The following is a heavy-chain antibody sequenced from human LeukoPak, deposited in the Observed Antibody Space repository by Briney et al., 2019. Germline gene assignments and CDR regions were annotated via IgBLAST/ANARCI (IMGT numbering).Heavy chain of an antibody. CDR3: ARDFGWFDP. D-gene: IGHD3-10*01. CDR1: GFTFSSYS. CDR2: ISSSSSTI. Sequence: PGGSLRLSCAASGFTFSSYSMNWVRQAPGKGLEWVSYISSSSSTIYYADSVKGRFTISRDNAKNSLYLQMNSLRAEDTAVYYCARDFGWFDPWGQGTLVTVSS. J-gene: IGHJ5*02. V-gene: IGHV3-48*01.